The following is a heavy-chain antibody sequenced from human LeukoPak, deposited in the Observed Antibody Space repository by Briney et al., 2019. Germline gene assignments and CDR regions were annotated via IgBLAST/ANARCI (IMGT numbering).Heavy chain of an antibody. D-gene: IGHD5-18*01. Sequence: GGSLRLSCAAAGLTFSSYAMSWVRQAPGKGLEWVSAISGSGAGTYYADSVKGRFTISRDNSKNTLYLQMNSLRAEDTAVYYCAKSSGYSYGYFAYWGQGTLVTVSS. CDR2: ISGSGAGT. CDR3: AKSSGYSYGYFAY. CDR1: GLTFSSYA. V-gene: IGHV3-23*01. J-gene: IGHJ4*02.